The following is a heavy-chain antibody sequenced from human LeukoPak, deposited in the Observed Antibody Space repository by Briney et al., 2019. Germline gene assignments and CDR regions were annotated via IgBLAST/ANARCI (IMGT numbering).Heavy chain of an antibody. CDR3: AKDHSWDSWGYV. D-gene: IGHD7-27*01. Sequence: GGSLRLSCVASGFTFSVYAMNWVRQAPGKGLEWVSAISGSGGSTYYADSVKGRFTNSRDNSKNTLYLQMNSLRAEDTAVYYCAKDHSWDSWGYVWGKGTTVTVSS. V-gene: IGHV3-23*01. J-gene: IGHJ6*04. CDR1: GFTFSVYA. CDR2: ISGSGGST.